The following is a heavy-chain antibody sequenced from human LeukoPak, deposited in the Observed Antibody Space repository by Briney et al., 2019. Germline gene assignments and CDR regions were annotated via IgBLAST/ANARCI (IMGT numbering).Heavy chain of an antibody. CDR2: FDPEDGET. CDR3: ARGGSGWYPLDY. Sequence: ASVKVSCKVSGYTLTELSMHWVRQAPGKGLEWMGGFDPEDGETIYAQKFQGRLTFTRDTSASTAYMDLSSLRSDDMAVYYCARGGSGWYPLDYWGQGTLVTVSS. J-gene: IGHJ4*02. D-gene: IGHD6-19*01. CDR1: GYTLTELS. V-gene: IGHV1-24*01.